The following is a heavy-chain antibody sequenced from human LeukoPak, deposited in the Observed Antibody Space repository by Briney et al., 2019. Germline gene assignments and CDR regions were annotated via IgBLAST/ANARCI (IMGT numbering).Heavy chain of an antibody. Sequence: PGGSLRLSCAASGFTFDDYAMHWVRQAPGKGLEWVSGISWNSGSIGYADSVKGRFTISRDNAKNSLYLQMNSLRAEDTALYYCAKDMGPDGYNEFDAFDIWGQGTMVTVSS. CDR2: ISWNSGSI. CDR3: AKDMGPDGYNEFDAFDI. CDR1: GFTFDDYA. V-gene: IGHV3-9*01. J-gene: IGHJ3*02. D-gene: IGHD5-24*01.